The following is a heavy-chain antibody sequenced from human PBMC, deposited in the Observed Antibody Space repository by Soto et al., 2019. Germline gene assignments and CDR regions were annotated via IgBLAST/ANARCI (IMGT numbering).Heavy chain of an antibody. CDR3: ARDGGGSSWYRWFDP. V-gene: IGHV3-11*05. Sequence: GGSLRLSCAASGFTFSDYYMSWIRQAPGKGLEWVSYISSSSSYTNYADSVKGRFTISRDNAKNSLYLQMNSLRAEDTAVYYCARDGGGSSWYRWFDPWGQGTLVTVSS. J-gene: IGHJ5*02. CDR1: GFTFSDYY. CDR2: ISSSSSYT. D-gene: IGHD6-13*01.